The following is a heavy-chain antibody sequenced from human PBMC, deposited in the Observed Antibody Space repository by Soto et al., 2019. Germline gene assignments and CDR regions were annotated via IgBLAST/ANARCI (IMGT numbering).Heavy chain of an antibody. Sequence: QVQLQQGGAGLLTPSETLSLTCAVYGGSFSRYYWSWIRQPPGKGLEWIGEINHSGRTNYNPSLKSRVTISVDTSKNQFSLRLSSVTAADTAVYYCARTSRFDYWGQGTLVTVSS. D-gene: IGHD6-6*01. CDR2: INHSGRT. J-gene: IGHJ4*02. V-gene: IGHV4-34*01. CDR3: ARTSRFDY. CDR1: GGSFSRYY.